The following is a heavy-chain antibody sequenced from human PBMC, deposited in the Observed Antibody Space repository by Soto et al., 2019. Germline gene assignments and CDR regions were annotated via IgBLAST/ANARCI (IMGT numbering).Heavy chain of an antibody. D-gene: IGHD2-2*01. V-gene: IGHV3-33*01. J-gene: IGHJ6*02. CDR1: GFTFSSYG. CDR2: IWYDGSNK. CDR3: SRDRGGDQLPRRAYYYGMDV. Sequence: PGGSLRLSCAASGFTFSSYGMHWVRQAPGKGLEWVAVIWYDGSNKYYADSVKGRFTISRDNSKNTPYLQMNSLRAEDTAVYYCSRDRGGDQLPRRAYYYGMDVWGQGTTVTVSS.